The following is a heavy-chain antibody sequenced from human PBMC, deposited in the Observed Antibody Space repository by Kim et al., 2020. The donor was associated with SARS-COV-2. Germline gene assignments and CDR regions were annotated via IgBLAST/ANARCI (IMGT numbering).Heavy chain of an antibody. CDR1: GFTFSSYE. CDR2: ISSSGSTI. V-gene: IGHV3-48*03. D-gene: IGHD6-19*01. CDR3: ARDGSRGYSRGGYSAGPPFEL. J-gene: IGHJ2*01. Sequence: GGSLRLSCAASGFTFSSYEMNWVRQAPGKGLEWVSYISSSGSTINYADSVKGRFTISRDNAKNSLHLQMNSLRGEDTAVYYCARDGSRGYSRGGYSAGPPFELWGRGTLVTVSS.